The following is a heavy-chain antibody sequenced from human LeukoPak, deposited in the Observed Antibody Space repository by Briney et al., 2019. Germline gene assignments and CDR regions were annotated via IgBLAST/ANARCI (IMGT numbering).Heavy chain of an antibody. D-gene: IGHD3-22*01. V-gene: IGHV3-23*01. CDR2: ISGSGGST. CDR3: AKEGPDSSGYYLYYFDY. Sequence: PGRSLRLSRAASGFTFSSYAMSWVRQAPGKGLEWVSAISGSGGSTYYADSVKGRFTISRDNSKNTLYLQMNSLRAEDTAVYYCAKEGPDSSGYYLYYFDYWGQGTLVTVSS. CDR1: GFTFSSYA. J-gene: IGHJ4*02.